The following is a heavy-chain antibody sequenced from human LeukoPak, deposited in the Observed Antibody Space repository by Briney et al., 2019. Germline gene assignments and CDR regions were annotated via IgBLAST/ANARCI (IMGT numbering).Heavy chain of an antibody. CDR3: ARGEETYCSSTSCYFGDFDY. CDR1: GFTVSGDY. Sequence: GGSLRLSCAVSGFTVSGDYMSWVRQAPGKGLEWVSSISSSSSYIYYADSVKGRFTISRDNAKNSLYLQMNSLRAEDTAVYYCARGEETYCSSTSCYFGDFDYWGQGTLVTVSS. V-gene: IGHV3-21*01. CDR2: ISSSSSYI. D-gene: IGHD2-2*01. J-gene: IGHJ4*02.